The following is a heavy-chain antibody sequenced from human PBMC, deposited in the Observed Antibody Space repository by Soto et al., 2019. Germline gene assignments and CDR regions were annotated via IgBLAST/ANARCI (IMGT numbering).Heavy chain of an antibody. V-gene: IGHV1-69*06. Sequence: QVQLVQSGAEVKKPGSSVKVSCKASGSTFSSYAISWVRQAPGQGLEWMGGIIPIFGTANYAQKFQGRVTITADKSTSTAYMELSSLRSEDTAVYYCAREGQGKWLVRGYFDYWGQGTLVTVSS. CDR2: IIPIFGTA. CDR1: GSTFSSYA. J-gene: IGHJ4*02. CDR3: AREGQGKWLVRGYFDY. D-gene: IGHD6-19*01.